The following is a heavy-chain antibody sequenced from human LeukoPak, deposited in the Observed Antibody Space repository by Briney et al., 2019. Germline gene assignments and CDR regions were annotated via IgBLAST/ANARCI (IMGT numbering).Heavy chain of an antibody. CDR1: GFTFSSYA. Sequence: PGGSLRLSCAASGFTFSSYAMHWVRQAPGKGLEWVAVISYDGSNKYYADSVKGRFTISRDNSKNTLYLQMNSLRAEDTAVYYCAKGSRHAGDYWYYFDYWGQGTLVTVSS. CDR2: ISYDGSNK. J-gene: IGHJ4*02. D-gene: IGHD4-17*01. CDR3: AKGSRHAGDYWYYFDY. V-gene: IGHV3-30*04.